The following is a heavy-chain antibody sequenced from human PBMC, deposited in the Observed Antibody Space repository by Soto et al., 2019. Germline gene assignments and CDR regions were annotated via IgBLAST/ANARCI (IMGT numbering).Heavy chain of an antibody. CDR2: IYYSGST. V-gene: IGHV4-39*01. J-gene: IGHJ4*02. CDR1: GGSMSNRSSR. Sequence: PSQTVSLTSTVSGGSMSNRSSRLRWIRQPPGKGLEWIGSIYYSGSTHNTPSLKSRVTMSVDTYTNQFSLKLNSVTAADTAVYYCTRHEGGAAADRPLDYWGQG. CDR3: TRHEGGAAADRPLDY. D-gene: IGHD6-13*01.